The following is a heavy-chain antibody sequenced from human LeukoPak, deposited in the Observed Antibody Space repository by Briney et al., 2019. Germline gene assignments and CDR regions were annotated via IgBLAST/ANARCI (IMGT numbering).Heavy chain of an antibody. J-gene: IGHJ5*02. V-gene: IGHV1-18*04. CDR1: GYTFTRYY. Sequence: ASVKVSCKASGYTFTRYYLHWVRQAPGQGLEWMGWISGNNGNTNYAQKFQGRVTMTTDTSTSTAYMELRSLRSDDTAVYYCARLKPGPLDPWGQGTLVTVSS. CDR3: ARLKPGPLDP. CDR2: ISGNNGNT. D-gene: IGHD1-14*01.